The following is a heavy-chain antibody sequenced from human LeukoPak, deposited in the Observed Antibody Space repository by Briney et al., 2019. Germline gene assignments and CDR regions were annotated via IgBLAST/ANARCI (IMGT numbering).Heavy chain of an antibody. CDR3: ARESGGDCYSSCNWFDP. CDR2: IYYSGST. CDR1: GGSISSYY. D-gene: IGHD2-21*02. J-gene: IGHJ5*02. Sequence: PSETLSLTCTVSGGSISSYYWSWIRQPPGKGLEWIGYIYYSGSTNYNSSLKSRVTISVDTSKNQFSLKLSSVTAADTAVYYCARESGGDCYSSCNWFDPWGQGTLVTVSS. V-gene: IGHV4-59*01.